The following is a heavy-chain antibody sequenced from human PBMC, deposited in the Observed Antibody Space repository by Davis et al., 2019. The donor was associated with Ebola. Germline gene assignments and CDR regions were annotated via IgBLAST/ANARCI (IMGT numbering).Heavy chain of an antibody. V-gene: IGHV3-23*01. J-gene: IGHJ6*02. CDR2: ISGSGGST. Sequence: GESLKISCAASGFTFSAHAMYWVRQAPGKGLEWVSAISGSGGSTYYADSVKGRFTISRDNSKNTLYLQVNSLRAEDTALYYCARLACTSSSCYTGNYYYYYGVDVWGQGTTVTVSS. D-gene: IGHD2-2*02. CDR1: GFTFSAHA. CDR3: ARLACTSSSCYTGNYYYYYGVDV.